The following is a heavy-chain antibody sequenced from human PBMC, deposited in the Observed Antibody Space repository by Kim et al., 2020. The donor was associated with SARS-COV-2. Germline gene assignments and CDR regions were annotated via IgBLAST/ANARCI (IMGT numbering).Heavy chain of an antibody. CDR1: GGSFSGYY. V-gene: IGHV4-34*01. J-gene: IGHJ4*01. Sequence: SETLSLTCAVYGGSFSGYYWSWIRQPPGKGLEWIGEINHSGSTNYNPSLKSRVTISVDTSKNQFSLKLSSVTAADTAVYYCARRPTCSGGSCYEVKYYF. CDR3: ARRPTCSGGSCYEVKYYF. D-gene: IGHD2-15*01. CDR2: INHSGST.